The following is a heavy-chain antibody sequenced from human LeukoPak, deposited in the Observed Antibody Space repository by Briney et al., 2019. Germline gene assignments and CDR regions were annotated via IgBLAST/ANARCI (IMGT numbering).Heavy chain of an antibody. D-gene: IGHD6-13*01. J-gene: IGHJ6*02. Sequence: GESLKISCKASGYSFTTHWIGWVRRMPGKGLECMGIIYPGDSDARYSPSFQGQVTISADKSISIAYLQWSSLKASDTAMYFCARLSTAGAKYSYYYGMDVWGQGTTVTVSS. CDR2: IYPGDSDA. CDR3: ARLSTAGAKYSYYYGMDV. V-gene: IGHV5-51*01. CDR1: GYSFTTHW.